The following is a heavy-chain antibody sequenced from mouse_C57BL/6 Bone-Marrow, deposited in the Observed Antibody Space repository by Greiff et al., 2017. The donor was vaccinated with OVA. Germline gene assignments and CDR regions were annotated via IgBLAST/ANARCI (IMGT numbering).Heavy chain of an antibody. CDR1: GYSITSGYY. Sequence: EVQLQESGPGLVKPSQSLSLTCSVTGYSITSGYYWNWLRQSPGNKLEWMGYISYDGSNNYKPSLKNRISITRDTSKNQFFLKLNSVTTEDTATYYCARVYYYGSTFGYFDVWGTGTTVTVSS. CDR3: ARVYYYGSTFGYFDV. V-gene: IGHV3-6*01. CDR2: ISYDGSN. J-gene: IGHJ1*03. D-gene: IGHD1-1*01.